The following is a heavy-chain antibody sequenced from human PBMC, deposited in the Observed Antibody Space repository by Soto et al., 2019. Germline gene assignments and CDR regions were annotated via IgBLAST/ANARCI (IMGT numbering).Heavy chain of an antibody. CDR1: GFSLSIYN. CDR2: ISSGSRTI. CDR3: ARDLNWHLDC. Sequence: GGSLRLSCAASGFSLSIYNMNWVRQGPGRGLEWISYISSGSRTIEYADAVKGRFTISRDNAKNSLYLQMNSLRVEDTAVYYCARDLNWHLDCWGQGTLVTVSS. D-gene: IGHD1-1*01. J-gene: IGHJ4*02. V-gene: IGHV3-48*01.